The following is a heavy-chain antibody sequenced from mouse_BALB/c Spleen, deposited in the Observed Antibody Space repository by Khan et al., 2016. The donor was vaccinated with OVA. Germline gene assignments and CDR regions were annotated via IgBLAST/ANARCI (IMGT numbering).Heavy chain of an antibody. V-gene: IGHV3-2*02. D-gene: IGHD1-1*01. CDR1: GYSITRDYA. CDR2: ISYSGNT. J-gene: IGHJ2*02. Sequence: VQLKESGPGLVKPSQSLSLTCTVTGYSITRDYAWNWLRQFPGNKLDWMGFISYSGNTKYNPSLKSRFSITRDTTKNKLFLQLNSVTTEYTATYYCARVYWGDFDYWCQGTSLTVSS. CDR3: ARVYWGDFDY.